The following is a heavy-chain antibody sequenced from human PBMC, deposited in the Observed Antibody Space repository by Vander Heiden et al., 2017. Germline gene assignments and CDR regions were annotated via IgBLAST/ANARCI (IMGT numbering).Heavy chain of an antibody. V-gene: IGHV3-23*01. CDR3: AKGDGKYGYFDY. J-gene: IGHJ4*02. CDR2: ISGSGGST. Sequence: EVQLLESGGGLVQPGGSVSLACAASGFTFSSYAMSWVRQAPGKGLEWVSAISGSGGSTYYADSVKGRFTISRDNSKNTLYLQMNSLRAEDTAVYYCAKGDGKYGYFDYWGQGTLVTVSS. CDR1: GFTFSSYA. D-gene: IGHD4-17*01.